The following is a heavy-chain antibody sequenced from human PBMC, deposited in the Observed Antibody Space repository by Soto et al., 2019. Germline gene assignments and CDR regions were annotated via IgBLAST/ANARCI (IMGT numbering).Heavy chain of an antibody. D-gene: IGHD2-15*01. Sequence: ASVKVSCKVSGYNLTELSMHWVRQAPGKGLEWMGGFDPEDGETIYAQKFQGRVTMTEDTSTDTAYMELSSLRSEDTAVYYCATAILPHCSGGSCYSGGNWFDPWGQGTLVTVSS. CDR1: GYNLTELS. CDR2: FDPEDGET. CDR3: ATAILPHCSGGSCYSGGNWFDP. V-gene: IGHV1-24*01. J-gene: IGHJ5*02.